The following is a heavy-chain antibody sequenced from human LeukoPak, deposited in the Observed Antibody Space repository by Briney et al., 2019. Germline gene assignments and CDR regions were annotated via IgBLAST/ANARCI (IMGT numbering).Heavy chain of an antibody. CDR1: GYTFTGYY. D-gene: IGHD3-10*01. V-gene: IGHV1-18*04. CDR3: ARGPAILLETVTLHAFDI. J-gene: IGHJ3*02. Sequence: VASVKVSCKASGYTFTGYYTHWVRQAPGQGLEWMGWISAYNGNTNYAQKLQGRVTMTTDTSTSTAYMELRSLRSDDTAVYYCARGPAILLETVTLHAFDIWGQGTMVTVSS. CDR2: ISAYNGNT.